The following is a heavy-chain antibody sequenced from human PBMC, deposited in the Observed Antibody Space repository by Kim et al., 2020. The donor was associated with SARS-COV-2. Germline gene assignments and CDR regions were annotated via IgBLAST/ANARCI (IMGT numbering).Heavy chain of an antibody. CDR1: GGSISSYY. Sequence: SETLSLTCTVSGGSISSYYWSWIRQPPGKGLEWIGYIYYSGSTNYNPSLKSRVTISVDTSKNQFSLKLSSVTAADTAVYYCARVRSNTRQWLVPLGRYYFDYWGQGTLVTVSS. V-gene: IGHV4-59*13. CDR2: IYYSGST. D-gene: IGHD6-19*01. J-gene: IGHJ4*02. CDR3: ARVRSNTRQWLVPLGRYYFDY.